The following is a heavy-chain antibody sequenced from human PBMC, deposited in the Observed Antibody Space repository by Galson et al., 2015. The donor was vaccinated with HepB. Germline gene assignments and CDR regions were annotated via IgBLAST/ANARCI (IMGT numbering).Heavy chain of an antibody. CDR2: IITYIGNT. D-gene: IGHD3-16*01. Sequence: SVKVSCKASGYTFTTYGINWLRQAPGQGLEWMGRIITYIGNTNYAQKFQGRVTMTTDTSTNTAFMELSSLRSDDGAMYYCARGGGDTRGGPTFDYWGQGTLVTVSS. J-gene: IGHJ4*02. CDR3: ARGGGDTRGGPTFDY. V-gene: IGHV1-18*01. CDR1: GYTFTTYG.